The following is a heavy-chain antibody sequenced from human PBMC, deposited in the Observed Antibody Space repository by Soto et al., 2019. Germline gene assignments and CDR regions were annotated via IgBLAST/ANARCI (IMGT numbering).Heavy chain of an antibody. J-gene: IGHJ4*02. CDR3: AKYHYDSSGSYYYAY. Sequence: QPGGSLRLSCVASGFSVSNYAMSWVRQAPGKGLEWVSTISGSGGDTYYADSVKGRFIISRDNSKNTLYLQMNSLRAEDTAKYYCAKYHYDSSGSYYYAYWGQGTLVTVS. CDR2: ISGSGGDT. V-gene: IGHV3-23*01. CDR1: GFSVSNYA. D-gene: IGHD3-22*01.